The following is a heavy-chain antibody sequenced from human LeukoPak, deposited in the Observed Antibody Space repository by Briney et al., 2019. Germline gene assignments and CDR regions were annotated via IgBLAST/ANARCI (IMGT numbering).Heavy chain of an antibody. V-gene: IGHV1-8*01. Sequence: GASVKVSCKASGYTFTSHDINWVRQATGQGLEWMGWMSPNSDNTGYAQKFQGRVTFTRDTSISTAYMELRSLTSEDTAVYYCARDYGGSSGWFDPWGQGTLVTVSS. CDR2: MSPNSDNT. J-gene: IGHJ5*02. CDR1: GYTFTSHD. CDR3: ARDYGGSSGWFDP. D-gene: IGHD4-23*01.